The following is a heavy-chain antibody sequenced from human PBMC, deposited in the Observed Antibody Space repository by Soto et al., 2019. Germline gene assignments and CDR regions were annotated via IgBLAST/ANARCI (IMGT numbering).Heavy chain of an antibody. CDR1: GDSISSGNYY. Sequence: QVQLQESGPGLVKPSQTLSLSCTLSGDSISSGNYYWGWIRHSPGKGLEWIAYINYSGSTYWNQSLRGRITMSVDTWKNQFSLKLRSVTAAEPAVYYCARVPPGSGTYFNYYYVIDVWGQGTTVTVSS. CDR2: INYSGST. V-gene: IGHV4-30-4*01. D-gene: IGHD3-10*01. J-gene: IGHJ6*02. CDR3: ARVPPGSGTYFNYYYVIDV.